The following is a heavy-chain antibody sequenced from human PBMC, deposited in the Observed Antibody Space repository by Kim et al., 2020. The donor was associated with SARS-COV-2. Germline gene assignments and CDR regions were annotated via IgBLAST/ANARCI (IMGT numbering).Heavy chain of an antibody. V-gene: IGHV4-34*01. D-gene: IGHD6-19*01. J-gene: IGHJ4*02. CDR3: ARGQGQWLAFDY. Sequence: PALKNRVTISVDTSKNQFSLKRSSVTAADTAVYYCARGQGQWLAFDYWGQGTLVTVSS.